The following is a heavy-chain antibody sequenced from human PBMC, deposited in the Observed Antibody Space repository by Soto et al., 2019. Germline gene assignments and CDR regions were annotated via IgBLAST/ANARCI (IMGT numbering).Heavy chain of an antibody. D-gene: IGHD6-19*01. V-gene: IGHV3-30*18. CDR2: ISYEGSDH. CDR1: RFTFSSYG. Sequence: GSLSLSCAASRFTFSSYGMHWLRQAPGKGLEWVAVISYEGSDHYYADSVKGRFAVSRDNSKNTLFLQMNSLRAEDTAVYYCAKEHSGLYSRHYFDFWGQGTLVTVSS. J-gene: IGHJ4*02. CDR3: AKEHSGLYSRHYFDF.